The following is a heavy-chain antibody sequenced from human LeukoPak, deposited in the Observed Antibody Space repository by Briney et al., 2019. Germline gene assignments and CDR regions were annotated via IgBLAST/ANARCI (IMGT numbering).Heavy chain of an antibody. CDR1: GFTFSSYS. V-gene: IGHV3-21*06. CDR2: ISSSSSYI. D-gene: IGHD5-24*01. J-gene: IGHJ5*02. CDR3: ARDYLQLWLKGWFDP. Sequence: GGSLRLSCAASGFTFSSYSMNWVRQAPGKGLEWVSSISSSSSYIYYADSVKGRFTISRDNSKNTMYLQMNSLRVDDTAVYYCARDYLQLWLKGWFDPWGQGTLVTVSS.